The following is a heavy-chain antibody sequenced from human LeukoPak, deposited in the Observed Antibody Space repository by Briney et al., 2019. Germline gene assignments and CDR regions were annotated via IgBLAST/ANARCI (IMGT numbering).Heavy chain of an antibody. J-gene: IGHJ6*04. CDR3: ARDSMVRGVIRQYYYGMDV. CDR1: GFTFSSYW. V-gene: IGHV3-74*01. CDR2: INSDGSST. D-gene: IGHD3-10*01. Sequence: PGGSLRLSCAASGFTFSSYWMRWVRQAPGKGLVWVSRINSDGSSTSYADSVKGRFTISRDNAKNTLYPQMNSLRAEDTAVYYCARDSMVRGVIRQYYYGMDVWGKGTTVTVSS.